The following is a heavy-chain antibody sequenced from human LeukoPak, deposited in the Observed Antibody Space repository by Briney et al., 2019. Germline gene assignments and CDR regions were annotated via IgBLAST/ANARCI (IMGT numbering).Heavy chain of an antibody. CDR3: ATSPAVVTNY. CDR1: GLTFSSYW. V-gene: IGHV3-74*01. CDR2: ISSDGSTT. D-gene: IGHD4-23*01. J-gene: IGHJ4*02. Sequence: GGSLRRSCAASGLTFSSYWMHWVRQAPGKGLVWVSRISSDGSTTTYADSVKGRFTISRDNAKNTLYLQMNSLRAEDTAVYYCATSPAVVTNYWGQGTLVTVSS.